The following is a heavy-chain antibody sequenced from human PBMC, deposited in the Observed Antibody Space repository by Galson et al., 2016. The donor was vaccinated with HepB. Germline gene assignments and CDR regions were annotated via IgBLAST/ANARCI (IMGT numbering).Heavy chain of an antibody. D-gene: IGHD3-22*01. CDR3: TMISWSTSSGFGF. V-gene: IGHV3-23*01. J-gene: IGHJ4*02. CDR1: GFTFSNYG. Sequence: SLRLSCAASGFTFSNYGMSWVRQAPGKGLEWVSAVSGSGDNTYYADSVKGRFTISRGNSRNTGYVQINSLRAEDTAIYYCTMISWSTSSGFGFWGQGTRVTVSS. CDR2: VSGSGDNT.